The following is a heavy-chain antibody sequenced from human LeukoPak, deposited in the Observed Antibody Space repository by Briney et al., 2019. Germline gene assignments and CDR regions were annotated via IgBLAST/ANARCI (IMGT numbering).Heavy chain of an antibody. D-gene: IGHD6-13*01. CDR2: ISSSSSTI. V-gene: IGHV3-48*04. CDR1: GFTFSSYS. Sequence: PGGSLRLSCAASGFTFSSYSMNWVRQAPGKGLEWVSYISSSSSTIYYADSVKGRFTISRDNAKNSLYLQVNSLRAEDTAVYYCAREGREQQLSPVTYWGQGTLVTVSS. J-gene: IGHJ4*02. CDR3: AREGREQQLSPVTY.